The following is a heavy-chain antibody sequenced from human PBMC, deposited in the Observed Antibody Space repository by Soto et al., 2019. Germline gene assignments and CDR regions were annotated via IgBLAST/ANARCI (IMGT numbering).Heavy chain of an antibody. CDR3: AATYYDYIWGSYREYYFDY. CDR1: SGSISSSNW. V-gene: IGHV4-4*02. D-gene: IGHD3-16*02. CDR2: IYHSGST. J-gene: IGHJ4*02. Sequence: QVQLQESGPGLVKPSGTLSLTCAVSSGSISSSNWWSWVRQPPGKGLEWIGEIYHSGSTNYNPSLKSRVTISVDKSKNQFSLKLSSVTAADTAVYYRAATYYDYIWGSYREYYFDYWGQGTLVTVSS.